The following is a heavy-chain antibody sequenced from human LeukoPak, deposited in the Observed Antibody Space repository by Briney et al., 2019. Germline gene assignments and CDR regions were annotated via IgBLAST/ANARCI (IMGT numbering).Heavy chain of an antibody. Sequence: GGSLRPFCAAYGLTFSSDGMQSVHQAAGRGLGWEAVIWYDGSNKYYADSVKGRFTISRDNSKNTLYLQMNSLRAEDTAVYYCARGRETYSSSWFFDYWGQGTLVTVSS. CDR1: GLTFSSDG. D-gene: IGHD6-13*01. J-gene: IGHJ4*02. V-gene: IGHV3-33*01. CDR3: ARGRETYSSSWFFDY. CDR2: IWYDGSNK.